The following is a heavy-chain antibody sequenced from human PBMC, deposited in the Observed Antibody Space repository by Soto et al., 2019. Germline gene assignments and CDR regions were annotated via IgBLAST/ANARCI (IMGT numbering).Heavy chain of an antibody. Sequence: EVQLVQSGAEVKKPGESLRISCKGSGYRFTNYWISWVRQMPGQGLQWMGRIDPSDSSTNYSPSFQGHITISADKSISTAYLQWSSLKASDNAMYYCASGVPAAPQTFEYWGQGTLVTVSS. CDR3: ASGVPAAPQTFEY. D-gene: IGHD6-13*01. V-gene: IGHV5-10-1*03. J-gene: IGHJ4*02. CDR1: GYRFTNYW. CDR2: IDPSDSST.